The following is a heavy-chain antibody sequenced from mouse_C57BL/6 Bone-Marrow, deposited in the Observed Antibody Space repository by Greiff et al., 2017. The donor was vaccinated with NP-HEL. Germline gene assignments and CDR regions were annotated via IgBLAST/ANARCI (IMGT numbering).Heavy chain of an antibody. CDR3: TRVTT. CDR1: GYTFTDYE. Sequence: VQLQQSGAELVRPWASVTLSCKASGYTFTDYEMHWVKQPPVHGLEWIGAFDPETGGTAYTQKVKGKAILTADTSSSTAYMEHRSLTSEDSAVYYCTRVTTWGQGTTLTVSS. CDR2: FDPETGGT. D-gene: IGHD2-1*01. V-gene: IGHV1-15*01. J-gene: IGHJ2*01.